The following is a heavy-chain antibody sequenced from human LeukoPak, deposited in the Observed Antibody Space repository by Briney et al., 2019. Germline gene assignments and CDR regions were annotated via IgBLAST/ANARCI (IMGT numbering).Heavy chain of an antibody. D-gene: IGHD3-10*01. J-gene: IGHJ4*02. CDR3: ARDLFYGSGSYYDY. CDR2: IIPMFGTA. Sequence: SVKVSCKASGGTFSSYGISWLRQAPGQGLEWMGRIIPMFGTANYAQKLQGRVTITTDESTSTAYMELSSLRSEDTAVYYCARDLFYGSGSYYDYWGQGTQVTVSS. CDR1: GGTFSSYG. V-gene: IGHV1-69*05.